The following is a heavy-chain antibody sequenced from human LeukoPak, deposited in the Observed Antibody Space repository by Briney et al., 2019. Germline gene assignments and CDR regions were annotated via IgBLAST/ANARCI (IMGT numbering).Heavy chain of an antibody. CDR2: IIPIFGTA. Sequence: ASVKVSCKASGGTFSSYAISWVRQAPGQGLEWMGRIIPIFGTANYAQKFQGRVTITTDESTSTAYMELSILRSEDTAVYYCALGPIVVDIDVAFDIWGQGTMVTVSS. D-gene: IGHD3-22*01. V-gene: IGHV1-69*05. J-gene: IGHJ3*02. CDR3: ALGPIVVDIDVAFDI. CDR1: GGTFSSYA.